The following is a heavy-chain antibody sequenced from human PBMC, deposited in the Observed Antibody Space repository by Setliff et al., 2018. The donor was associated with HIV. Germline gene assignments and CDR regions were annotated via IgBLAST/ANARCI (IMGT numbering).Heavy chain of an antibody. CDR1: GFTFSNAW. D-gene: IGHD1-1*01. V-gene: IGHV3-15*01. J-gene: IGHJ3*02. Sequence: PGGSLRLSCAASGFTFSNAWMSWVRQAPGKGLEWVGRIKSKTDGGAIDYAAPVQGRFTISRDDSKNTLYLQMNSLKTEDTALYYCTTYNWKDGLGFDIWGQGTMVTVSS. CDR3: TTYNWKDGLGFDI. CDR2: IKSKTDGGAI.